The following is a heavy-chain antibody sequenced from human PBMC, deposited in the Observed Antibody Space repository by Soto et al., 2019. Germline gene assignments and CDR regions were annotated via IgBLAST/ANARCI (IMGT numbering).Heavy chain of an antibody. CDR3: TTERRGFGVEYNWFDP. Sequence: EVQLVESGGGLVKPGGSLKLSCAASGFTFSNAWMNWVRQSPGRGLEWVGRIKSKTDGGTADYAAPVTGRFTISKDDSKNTMYLQMNSLKTEDTAVYYCTTERRGFGVEYNWFDPCGQGTLVTVSS. V-gene: IGHV3-15*07. D-gene: IGHD3-3*01. CDR2: IKSKTDGGTA. J-gene: IGHJ5*02. CDR1: GFTFSNAW.